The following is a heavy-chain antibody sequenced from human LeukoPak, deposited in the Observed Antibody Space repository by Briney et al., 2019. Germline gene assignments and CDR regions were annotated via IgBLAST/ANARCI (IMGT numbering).Heavy chain of an antibody. Sequence: GGSLRLSCAASGFTFSSYDMHWVRQATGKGLEWVSAIGTAGDTYYPGSVKGRFTISRDNSKNTLYLQMNSLRAEDTAVYYCAKDRERRWELLGWYFDLWGRGTLVTVSS. V-gene: IGHV3-13*01. CDR3: AKDRERRWELLGWYFDL. CDR2: IGTAGDT. D-gene: IGHD1-26*01. J-gene: IGHJ2*01. CDR1: GFTFSSYD.